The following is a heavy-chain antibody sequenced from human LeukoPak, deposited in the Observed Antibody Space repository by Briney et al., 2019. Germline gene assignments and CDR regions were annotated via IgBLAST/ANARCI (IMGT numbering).Heavy chain of an antibody. Sequence: SETLSLTCTVSGGSISSYYWSWVRQPPGKGLEWVGYIYYSGSTNYNPSLKSRVTISVDTSKNQFSLKLTSVTAADTAVYHCASNYYGSGSLDYWGQGNLVTVSS. CDR1: GGSISSYY. CDR2: IYYSGST. D-gene: IGHD3-10*01. V-gene: IGHV4-59*08. J-gene: IGHJ4*02. CDR3: ASNYYGSGSLDY.